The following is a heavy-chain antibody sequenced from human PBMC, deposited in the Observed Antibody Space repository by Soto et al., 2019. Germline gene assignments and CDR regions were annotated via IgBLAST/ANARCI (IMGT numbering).Heavy chain of an antibody. CDR1: GFSFSSFA. CDR2: ISDDGASI. V-gene: IGHV3-48*03. Sequence: GGSLRLSCEASGFSFSSFAMNWVRQAPGRGLEWVSYISDDGASIYYADSLKGRFTISRDNAKNSLSLQMNNLRAEDTAVYYCARENSVQAWLHHFDHWGLGTLVPVSP. CDR3: ARENSVQAWLHHFDH. D-gene: IGHD5-18*01. J-gene: IGHJ4*02.